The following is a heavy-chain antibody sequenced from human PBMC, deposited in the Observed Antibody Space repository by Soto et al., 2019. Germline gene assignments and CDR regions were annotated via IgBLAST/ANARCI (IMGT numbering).Heavy chain of an antibody. CDR3: AKEAGYCSGGSCSAEGYFDY. CDR1: GFTFSSYG. Sequence: GGSLRLSCAASGFTFSSYGMHWVRQAPGKGLEWVAVISYDGSNKYYADSVKGRFTISRDNSKNTLYLQMNSLRVEDTAVYYCAKEAGYCSGGSCSAEGYFDYWGQGTLVTVSS. J-gene: IGHJ4*02. CDR2: ISYDGSNK. V-gene: IGHV3-30*18. D-gene: IGHD2-15*01.